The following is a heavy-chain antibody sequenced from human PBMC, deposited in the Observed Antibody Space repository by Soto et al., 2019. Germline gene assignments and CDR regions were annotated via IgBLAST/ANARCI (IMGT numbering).Heavy chain of an antibody. CDR3: ARGRYGDY. CDR2: ISAHNVNT. J-gene: IGHJ4*02. Sequence: QVHLVQSGAEVKKPGASVKVSCKGSGYAFTTYGITWVRQAPGQGLEWMGWISAHNVNTNYAQKLQGRVTVTRDTPTSTAYMELRSLRSDDTAVYYCARGRYGDYWGQGALVTVSS. CDR1: GYAFTTYG. D-gene: IGHD1-1*01. V-gene: IGHV1-18*01.